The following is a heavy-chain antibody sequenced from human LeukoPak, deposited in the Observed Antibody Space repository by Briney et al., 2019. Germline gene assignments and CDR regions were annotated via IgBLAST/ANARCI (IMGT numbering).Heavy chain of an antibody. Sequence: ASVKVSCKASGYTFISYDISWVRQAPGQGLEWMGGIIPIFGTANYAQKFQGRVTITADESTSTAYMELSSLRSEDTAVYYCARELYSSSYPRLATVWGQGTLVTVSS. V-gene: IGHV1-69*13. CDR3: ARELYSSSYPRLATV. D-gene: IGHD6-6*01. CDR1: GYTFISYD. CDR2: IIPIFGTA. J-gene: IGHJ4*02.